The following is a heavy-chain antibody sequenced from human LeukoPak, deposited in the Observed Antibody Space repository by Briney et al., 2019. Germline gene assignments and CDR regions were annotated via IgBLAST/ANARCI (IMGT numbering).Heavy chain of an antibody. CDR3: ARGLARSSSWELN. CDR2: IYYSGST. J-gene: IGHJ4*02. V-gene: IGHV4-59*01. CDR1: GGSISSYY. Sequence: PSETLSLTCTVSGGSISSYYWSWIRQPPGKGLEWIGYIYYSGSTNYNPSLKSRVTISVDTSKNQFSLKLSSVTAADTAVYYCARGLARSSSWELNWGQGTLVTVSS. D-gene: IGHD6-13*01.